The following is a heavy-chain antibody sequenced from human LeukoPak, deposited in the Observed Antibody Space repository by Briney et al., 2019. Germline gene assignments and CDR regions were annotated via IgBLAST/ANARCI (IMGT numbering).Heavy chain of an antibody. V-gene: IGHV3-74*01. CDR1: GFIFSSYW. Sequence: PGGSLRLSCAAFGFIFSSYWVHWVRQPPGKGLVWVACINRVGSSTIYADSVKSRFTISRDNAKNTLYLQMNSLRAEDTAVYYCAKDIFTVIVVVFSILDYWGQGTLVTVSS. CDR3: AKDIFTVIVVVFSILDY. J-gene: IGHJ4*02. D-gene: IGHD3-22*01. CDR2: INRVGSST.